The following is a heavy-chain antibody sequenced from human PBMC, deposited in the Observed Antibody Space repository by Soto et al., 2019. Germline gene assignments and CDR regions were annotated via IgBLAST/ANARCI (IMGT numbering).Heavy chain of an antibody. CDR1: GGTFSSYA. Sequence: SVKVSCNASGGTFSSYAISWVRQAPGQGLEWMGGIIPIFGTANYAQKFQGRVTITADKSTSTAYMELSSLRAEDTAVYYCAKELAVAALQYYFDYWGQGTLVTVSS. CDR3: AKELAVAALQYYFDY. CDR2: IIPIFGTA. J-gene: IGHJ4*02. D-gene: IGHD6-19*01. V-gene: IGHV1-69*06.